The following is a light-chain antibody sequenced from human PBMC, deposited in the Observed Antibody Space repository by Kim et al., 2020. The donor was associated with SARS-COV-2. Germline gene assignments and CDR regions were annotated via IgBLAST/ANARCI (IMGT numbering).Light chain of an antibody. CDR2: DVS. CDR1: STDIGAYNY. Sequence: QSIAISCTGTSTDIGAYNYVSWYQQHPDKAPKLLIYDVSERPSGVSHRFSGSKSGNTASLTISGLHAEDEADYYCCSYTTSDTYFFGTGTKVTVL. V-gene: IGLV2-14*03. J-gene: IGLJ1*01. CDR3: CSYTTSDTYF.